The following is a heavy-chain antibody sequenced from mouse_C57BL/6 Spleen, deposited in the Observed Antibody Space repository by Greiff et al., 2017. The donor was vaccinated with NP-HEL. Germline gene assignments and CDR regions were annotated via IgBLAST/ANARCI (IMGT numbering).Heavy chain of an antibody. CDR2: IDPSDSET. CDR1: GYTFTSYW. J-gene: IGHJ1*03. CDR3: AMGYYGSSWYFDD. Sequence: QVQLKQPGAELVRPGSSVKLSCKASGYTFTSYWMHWVKQRPIQGLEWIGNIDPSDSETHYNQKFKDKATLTVDKSSSTAYMQLSSLTSEDSAVYYCAMGYYGSSWYFDDWGTGTTVTVSS. V-gene: IGHV1-52*01. D-gene: IGHD1-1*01.